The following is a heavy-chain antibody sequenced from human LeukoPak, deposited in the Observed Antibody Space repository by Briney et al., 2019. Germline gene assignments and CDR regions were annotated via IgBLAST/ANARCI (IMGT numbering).Heavy chain of an antibody. CDR3: ARDLAL. V-gene: IGHV3-66*01. J-gene: IGHJ4*02. Sequence: PGGSLRLSCAASGFTVSNNYMNRVRQAPGKGLEWVSVIYSGGSTYYAGSVKGRFTISRDNSKNTLYLQMNSLRAEDTAVYYCARDLALWGQGTLVSASS. D-gene: IGHD3-3*02. CDR2: IYSGGST. CDR1: GFTVSNNY.